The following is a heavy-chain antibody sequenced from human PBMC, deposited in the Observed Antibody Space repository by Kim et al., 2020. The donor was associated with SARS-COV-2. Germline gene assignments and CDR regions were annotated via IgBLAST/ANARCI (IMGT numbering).Heavy chain of an antibody. V-gene: IGHV7-4-1*02. CDR3: TREVKWFDY. CDR2: GNP. D-gene: IGHD4-4*01. J-gene: IGHJ5*01. Sequence: GNPTFAQGFTGRVVFSFDTSVSTAYLEISSLKAEDTAVYYCTREVKWFDYWGQGTLVTVSS.